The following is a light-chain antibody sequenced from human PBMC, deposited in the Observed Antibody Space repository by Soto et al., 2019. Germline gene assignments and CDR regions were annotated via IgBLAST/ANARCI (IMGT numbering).Light chain of an antibody. Sequence: EMIMTQSPATLSLSPGERATLSCRASQSVSNHVAWYQQKNGQAPRLLIYHTSIRATGIPAKFSGSGSGTEFILSISGLQSEDFAVYYCQQYNTWPSSTTFCQGTRLEIK. J-gene: IGKJ5*01. V-gene: IGKV3D-15*01. CDR1: QSVSNH. CDR3: QQYNTWPSSTT. CDR2: HTS.